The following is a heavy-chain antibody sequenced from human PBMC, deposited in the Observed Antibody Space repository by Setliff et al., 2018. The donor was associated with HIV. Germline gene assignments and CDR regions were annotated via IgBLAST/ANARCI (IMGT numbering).Heavy chain of an antibody. D-gene: IGHD2-15*01. Sequence: SVKVSCKASGGTFSSYSITRVRQAPGQGLEWMGGIIPILNTANYEQKLQGRVTITADESTSTAYMELSSLGAEDKAVYYCAGGSGGYCSGGSCYFGFGLALWGQGTTVTVSS. CDR1: GGTFSSYS. CDR2: IIPILNTA. V-gene: IGHV1-69*13. J-gene: IGHJ6*02. CDR3: AGGSGGYCSGGSCYFGFGLAL.